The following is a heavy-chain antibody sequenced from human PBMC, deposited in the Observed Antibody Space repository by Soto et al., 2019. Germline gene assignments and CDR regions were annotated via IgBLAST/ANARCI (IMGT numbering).Heavy chain of an antibody. CDR3: VPFSSFGVADPPVGWFDP. CDR2: ISYTGST. J-gene: IGHJ5*02. Sequence: QVHLQESGPGLVKPSQTLSLTCTVSGGFVTSVNNYWSWIHQPPGKGLEWLGYISYTGSTSYNPCLRSRITISIDTSKNRFSLKLSSVTAADTAVYARVPFSSFGVADPPVGWFDPWGQGTLVTVSS. V-gene: IGHV4-30-4*01. D-gene: IGHD3-3*01. CDR1: GGFVTSVNNY.